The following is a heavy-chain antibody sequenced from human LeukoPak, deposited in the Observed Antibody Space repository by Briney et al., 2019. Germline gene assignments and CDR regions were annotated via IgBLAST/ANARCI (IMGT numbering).Heavy chain of an antibody. Sequence: PGRSLRLSCAASEFTFSSYAMHWVRQAPGKGLEWVAVIWYDGSNKYYADSVKGRFTISRDNSKNTLYVQMSSLRAEDTAVYYCARSNNGGWGYCDYWGQGSLVTASS. CDR1: EFTFSSYA. CDR3: ARSNNGGWGYCDY. J-gene: IGHJ4*02. CDR2: IWYDGSNK. D-gene: IGHD3-16*01. V-gene: IGHV3-33*08.